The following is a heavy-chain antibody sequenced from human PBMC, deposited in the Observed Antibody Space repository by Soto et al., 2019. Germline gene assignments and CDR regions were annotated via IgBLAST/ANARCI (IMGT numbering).Heavy chain of an antibody. V-gene: IGHV4-30-4*01. CDR1: GGSISSGDYY. CDR2: IYFSGST. CDR3: AGLTMEWWFAP. D-gene: IGHD3-10*01. J-gene: IGHJ5*02. Sequence: PSETLSLTCTVSGGSISSGDYYWTCIRQPPGKGLECIGYIYFSGSTYYNPSLKSRLTISIDTSKNQFSLKLRSVTAADTAVYYCAGLTMEWWFAPWGQGTLVTVSS.